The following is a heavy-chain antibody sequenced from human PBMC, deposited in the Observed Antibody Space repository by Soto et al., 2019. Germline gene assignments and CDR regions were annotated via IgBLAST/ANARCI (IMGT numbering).Heavy chain of an antibody. V-gene: IGHV4-38-2*01. J-gene: IGHJ6*02. D-gene: IGHD3-10*01. Sequence: PSETLSLTCAVSGYSIVSGYYLVLIRHPPGKGLEWIGSIYHSGSTYYNPSLKSRVTISVDTSKNQFSLKLSSVTAADTAVYYCARYGPAISQVYYALDVWGQGTTVTVSS. CDR2: IYHSGST. CDR3: ARYGPAISQVYYALDV. CDR1: GYSIVSGYY.